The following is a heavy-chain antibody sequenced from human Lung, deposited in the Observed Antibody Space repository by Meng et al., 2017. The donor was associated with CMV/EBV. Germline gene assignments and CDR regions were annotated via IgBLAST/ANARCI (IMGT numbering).Heavy chain of an antibody. Sequence: SXTLSLXCTVSGYSISSGYYWGWIRQPPGKGLEWIGSIYHSGSTYYNPSLKSRVTISVDTSKNQFSLKLSSVTAADTAVYYCAREGGLVLRFLEWLPNNDAFDIXGQGXMVTVSS. D-gene: IGHD3-3*01. CDR1: GYSISSGYY. CDR3: AREGGLVLRFLEWLPNNDAFDI. V-gene: IGHV4-38-2*02. J-gene: IGHJ3*02. CDR2: IYHSGST.